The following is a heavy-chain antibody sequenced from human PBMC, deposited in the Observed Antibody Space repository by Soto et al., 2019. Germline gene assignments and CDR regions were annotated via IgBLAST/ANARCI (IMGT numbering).Heavy chain of an antibody. J-gene: IGHJ4*02. Sequence: EESLRLSCAASGFTFSTYWMHWVRQAPGKGLVWVSRINSDRSSTTYADSVKGRFTISRDNAKNTLYLQMNSLRAEDTAVYYCARNLLDLYSSSPGIDYWGQGTLVTVSS. CDR2: INSDRSST. D-gene: IGHD6-6*01. CDR3: ARNLLDLYSSSPGIDY. CDR1: GFTFSTYW. V-gene: IGHV3-74*01.